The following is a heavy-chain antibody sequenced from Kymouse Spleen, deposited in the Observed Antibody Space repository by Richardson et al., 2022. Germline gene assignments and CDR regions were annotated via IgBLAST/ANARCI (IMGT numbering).Heavy chain of an antibody. D-gene: IGHD3-10*01. Sequence: EVQLVESGGGLIQPGGSLRLSCAASGFTVSSNYMSWVRQAPGKGLEWVSVIYSGGSTYYADSVKGRFTISRDNSKNTLYLQMNSLRAEDTAVYYCARDSTMVRGVPSYYYYYGMDVWGQGTTVTVSS. J-gene: IGHJ6*02. V-gene: IGHV3-53*01. CDR3: ARDSTMVRGVPSYYYYYGMDV. CDR1: GFTVSSNY. CDR2: IYSGGST.